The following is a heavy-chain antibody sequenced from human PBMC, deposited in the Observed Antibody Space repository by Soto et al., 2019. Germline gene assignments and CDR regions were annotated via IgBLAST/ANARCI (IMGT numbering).Heavy chain of an antibody. D-gene: IGHD3-10*01. Sequence: SETLSLTCAVYGGSFGGYYGSWIRQPPGKGLEWIGEINHSGSTNYNPSLKRRVTITVDTSKNQFSLKLSSVTAADTAEYYCARVPYGSGKYYFEYWGQRTLVSVPS. V-gene: IGHV4-34*01. J-gene: IGHJ4*02. CDR1: GGSFGGYY. CDR3: ARVPYGSGKYYFEY. CDR2: INHSGST.